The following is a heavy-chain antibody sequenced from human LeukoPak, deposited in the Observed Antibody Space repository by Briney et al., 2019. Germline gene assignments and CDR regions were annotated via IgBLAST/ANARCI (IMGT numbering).Heavy chain of an antibody. CDR1: GFTSSNYG. Sequence: GRSLRLSCAASGFTSSNYGMHWVRQAPGKGLEWVAVIWFDGNNKYYADSLKGRFTISRDNSKNTLYLQMNSLRAEDTAVYYCAKGPGSYLYFDDWGQGTLVTVSS. CDR3: AKGPGSYLYFDD. V-gene: IGHV3-33*06. CDR2: IWFDGNNK. D-gene: IGHD3-16*02. J-gene: IGHJ4*02.